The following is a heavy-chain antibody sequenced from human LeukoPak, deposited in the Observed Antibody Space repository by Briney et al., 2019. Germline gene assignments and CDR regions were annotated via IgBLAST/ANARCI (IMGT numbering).Heavy chain of an antibody. CDR3: ARAYSYGLIHDAFDI. CDR2: IYYTGTT. D-gene: IGHD5-18*01. V-gene: IGHV4-59*01. CDR1: GGSIGSYY. J-gene: IGHJ3*02. Sequence: SETLSLTCTVSGGSIGSYYWSWIRQPPGKGLEWIGYIYYTGTTTYNPSLKSRVTIPLDTSKNQFSLKLTSMTAADTPVYYCARAYSYGLIHDAFDIWGQGTMVTVSS.